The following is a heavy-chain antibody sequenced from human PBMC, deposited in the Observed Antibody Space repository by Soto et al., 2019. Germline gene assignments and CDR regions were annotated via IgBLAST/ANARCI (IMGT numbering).Heavy chain of an antibody. CDR2: MNPNSGNT. V-gene: IGHV1-8*01. CDR3: ERLDKVRRVATINHYYYYYMDV. Sequence: ASVKVSCKASGYTFTSYDINWVRQATGQGLEWMGWMNPNSGNTGYAQKFQGRVTMTRNTSISTAYMELSSLRSEETAVYYYERLDKVRRVATINHYYYYYMDVWGKGTTVTVSS. CDR1: GYTFTSYD. J-gene: IGHJ6*03. D-gene: IGHD5-12*01.